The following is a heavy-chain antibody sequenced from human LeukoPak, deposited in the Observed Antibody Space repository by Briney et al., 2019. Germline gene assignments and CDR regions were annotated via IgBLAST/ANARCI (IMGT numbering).Heavy chain of an antibody. CDR3: ARECGGSASGAGY. D-gene: IGHD1-26*01. J-gene: IGHJ4*02. V-gene: IGHV3-7*01. CDR1: GFTFSSYW. CDR2: IKQDGSEK. Sequence: GGSLRLSCAASGFTFSSYWMSWVRQAPGKGLEWVANIKQDGSEKYYVDSVKGRFTNTRDYAKNSLYLQMNSLRDEDTAVYYCARECGGSASGAGYWGQGTLVTVSS.